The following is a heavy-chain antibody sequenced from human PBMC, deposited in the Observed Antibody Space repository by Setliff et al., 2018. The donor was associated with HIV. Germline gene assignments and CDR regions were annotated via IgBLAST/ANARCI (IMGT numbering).Heavy chain of an antibody. Sequence: GGSLRLSCAAFGFSFSKYSMSWVRQAPGKGLEWVANIKEDGSATYYVESVRGRFTISRDNPNNLLYLQMDSLRGEDTAVYYCARAIRDGNSLINWFDPWGQGTLVTV. V-gene: IGHV3-7*01. CDR2: IKEDGSAT. CDR1: GFSFSKYS. D-gene: IGHD2-15*01. CDR3: ARAIRDGNSLINWFDP. J-gene: IGHJ5*02.